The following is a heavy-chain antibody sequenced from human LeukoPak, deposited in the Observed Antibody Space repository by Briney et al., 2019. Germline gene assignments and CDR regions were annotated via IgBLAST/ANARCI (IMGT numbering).Heavy chain of an antibody. Sequence: GGSLRLSCSASGFTLSSHAMHWVRQAPGKALEYVSAISYNGSSTYYANSVKDRFTTSRDNSKNTLYLQMSSLRPEDTAVFYCVRRTGNYFDYWGQGTLVTVSS. CDR2: ISYNGSST. J-gene: IGHJ4*02. V-gene: IGHV3-64D*09. D-gene: IGHD3/OR15-3a*01. CDR3: VRRTGNYFDY. CDR1: GFTLSSHA.